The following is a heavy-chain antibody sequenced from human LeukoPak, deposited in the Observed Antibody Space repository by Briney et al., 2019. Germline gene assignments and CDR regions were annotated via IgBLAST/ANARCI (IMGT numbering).Heavy chain of an antibody. CDR3: ARAGFRGLRFLEWLSEYYMDV. J-gene: IGHJ6*03. CDR1: GFTLSSYS. V-gene: IGHV3-48*01. D-gene: IGHD3-3*01. CDR2: ISGSSSTI. Sequence: GGSLRLSCAASGFTLSSYSMNWVRQAPGKGLEWVSYISGSSSTIFYADSVKGRFTISRDNAKNSLFLQMNSLRAEDTAVYYCARAGFRGLRFLEWLSEYYMDVWGKGTTVTVSS.